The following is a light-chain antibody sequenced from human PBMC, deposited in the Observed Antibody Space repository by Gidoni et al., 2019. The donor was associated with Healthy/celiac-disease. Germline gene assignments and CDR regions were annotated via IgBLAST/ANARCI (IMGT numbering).Light chain of an antibody. V-gene: IGKV4-1*01. CDR3: QQYYSTPLT. CDR2: WAS. J-gene: IGKJ4*01. CDR1: QSVLYSSNNNNY. Sequence: DIVMTQSPDPLAVPLGERATLNCKSSQSVLYSSNNNNYLAWYQQKPGQPPKLPIYWASTRESGVPDRFSGSGSGTDFTLTISSLQAEDVAVYYCQQYYSTPLTFGGGTKVEIK.